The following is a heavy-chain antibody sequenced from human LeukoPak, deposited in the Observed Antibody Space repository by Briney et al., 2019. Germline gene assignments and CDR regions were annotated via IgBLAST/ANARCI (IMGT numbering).Heavy chain of an antibody. V-gene: IGHV3-53*01. CDR2: IHSGGST. J-gene: IGHJ4*02. Sequence: HPGGSLRLSCAASGFTVSRKYMSWVRQAPGKGLEWVSVIHSGGSTYYADSVKGRFTIFGDNSKNTLYLQMNSLRAEDTAVYYCASGGYSGYEGGIADYWGQGTLVTVSS. CDR3: ASGGYSGYEGGIADY. D-gene: IGHD5-12*01. CDR1: GFTVSRKY.